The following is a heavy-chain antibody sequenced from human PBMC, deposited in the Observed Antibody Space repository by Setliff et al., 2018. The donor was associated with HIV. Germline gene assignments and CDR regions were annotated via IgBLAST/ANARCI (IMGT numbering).Heavy chain of an antibody. Sequence: PSETLSLTCTVSGGSISSGSYYWSWIRQPAGGGLEWIGRIYTSGSADYSPSLKSRVTISLATSKNHFSLKLSSVTAADTAVYYCSRDEGVVAATETYYYNGLDVWGQGTTVTVSS. CDR1: GGSISSGSYY. D-gene: IGHD2-15*01. J-gene: IGHJ6*02. CDR3: SRDEGVVAATETYYYNGLDV. V-gene: IGHV4-61*02. CDR2: IYTSGSA.